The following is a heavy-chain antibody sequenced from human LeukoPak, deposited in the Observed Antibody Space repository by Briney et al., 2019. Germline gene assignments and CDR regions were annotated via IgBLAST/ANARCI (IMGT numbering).Heavy chain of an antibody. D-gene: IGHD6-13*01. V-gene: IGHV1-2*02. J-gene: IGHJ4*02. CDR3: AIDDRGWYSSSQNSHFDY. CDR1: GYTFTGYY. CDR2: INPNSGGT. Sequence: ASVKVSCKASGYTFTGYYMHWVRQAPGQGLEWMGWINPNSGGTNYAQKFQGRVTMTRDTSISTAYMELSRLRSDDTAVYYCAIDDRGWYSSSQNSHFDYWGQGTLVTVSS.